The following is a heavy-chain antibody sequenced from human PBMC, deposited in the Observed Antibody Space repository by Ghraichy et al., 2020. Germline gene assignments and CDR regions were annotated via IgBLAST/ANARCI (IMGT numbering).Heavy chain of an antibody. CDR2: IFWDDDK. CDR1: GFSLSTLGMG. CDR3: GHIVPVNYYFDY. Sequence: SGPTLVKPTQTLTLTCSFSGFSLSTLGMGVGWIRQPPGKALEWLALIFWDDDKRYSPSLNNRLTISKGTSKNQVVLTVTNVDPGDTATYYCGHIVPVNYYFDYWGQGTLVTVSS. V-gene: IGHV2-5*02. J-gene: IGHJ4*02. D-gene: IGHD2-8*02.